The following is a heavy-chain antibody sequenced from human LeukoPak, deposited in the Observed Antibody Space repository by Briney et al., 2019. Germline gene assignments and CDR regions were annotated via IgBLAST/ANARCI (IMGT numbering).Heavy chain of an antibody. V-gene: IGHV3-48*04. D-gene: IGHD3-9*01. CDR3: ARDSRLRYFDWLPYESEYYYYGMDV. CDR2: ISSSSSTI. J-gene: IGHJ6*02. Sequence: PGGSLRLSCAASGFAVDKKYMTWVRQAPGKGLEWVSYISSSSSTIYYADSVKGRFTISRDNAKNSLYLQMNSLRAEDTAVYYCARDSRLRYFDWLPYESEYYYYGMDVWGQGTTVTVSS. CDR1: GFAVDKKY.